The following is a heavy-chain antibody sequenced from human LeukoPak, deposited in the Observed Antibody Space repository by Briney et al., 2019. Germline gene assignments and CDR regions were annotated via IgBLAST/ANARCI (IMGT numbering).Heavy chain of an antibody. D-gene: IGHD6-19*01. CDR1: GYTFTGYY. CDR3: ARSVAGEKPFDY. Sequence: ASVKASCKASGYTFTGYYMHWVRQAPGQGLEWMGWINPNSGGTNYAQKFQGRVTMTRDTSISTAYMELSRLRSDDTAVYYCARSVAGEKPFDYWGQGTLVTVSS. V-gene: IGHV1-2*02. CDR2: INPNSGGT. J-gene: IGHJ4*02.